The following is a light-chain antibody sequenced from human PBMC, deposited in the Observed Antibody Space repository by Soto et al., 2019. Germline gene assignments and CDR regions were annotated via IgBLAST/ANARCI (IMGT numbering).Light chain of an antibody. CDR1: SSNVGGNKY. CDR3: SAFTGSTYV. J-gene: IGLJ1*01. V-gene: IGLV2-14*01. Sequence: QSVLTQPASVTGSPGQSITISRNGTSSNVGGNKYVSWYQQNPGKAPKLMICDVSNRPSGVSNRFSGSKSGNTASLTISGLQAEDEADYYCSAFTGSTYVFGTGTKVTVL. CDR2: DVS.